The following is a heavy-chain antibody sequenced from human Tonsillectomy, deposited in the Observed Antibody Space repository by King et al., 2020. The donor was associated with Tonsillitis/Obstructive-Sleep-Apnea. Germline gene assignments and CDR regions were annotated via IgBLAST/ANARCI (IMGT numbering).Heavy chain of an antibody. CDR1: GYTFTSYD. CDR2: MNPNSGNT. D-gene: IGHD3-16*01. Sequence: VQLVESGAEVKKPGASVKVSCKASGYTFTSYDINWVRQATGQGLEWMGWMNPNSGNTGYAQKFQGRVTMTRNTSISTAYMELSSLRSEDTAVYYCVITFGGVASRAGYYYYMDVWGKGTTVTVSS. CDR3: VITFGGVASRAGYYYYMDV. V-gene: IGHV1-8*01. J-gene: IGHJ6*03.